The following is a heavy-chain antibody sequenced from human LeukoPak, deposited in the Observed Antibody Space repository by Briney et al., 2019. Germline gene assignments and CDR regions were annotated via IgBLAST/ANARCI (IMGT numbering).Heavy chain of an antibody. CDR1: GFTFSSYA. CDR2: ISYDGSNK. V-gene: IGHV3-30-3*01. D-gene: IGHD6-19*01. CDR3: ARDRSGWYFDY. J-gene: IGHJ4*02. Sequence: GGSLRLSCAASGFTFSSYAMHWVRQAPGKRLEWVAVISYDGSNKYYADSVKGRFTISRDNSKNTLYLQMNSLRAEDTAVYYCARDRSGWYFDYWGQGTLVTVSS.